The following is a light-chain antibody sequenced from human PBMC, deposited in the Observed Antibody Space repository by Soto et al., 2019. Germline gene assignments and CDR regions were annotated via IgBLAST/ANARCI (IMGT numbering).Light chain of an antibody. CDR2: EVN. V-gene: IGLV2-8*01. Sequence: QSALTQPPSASGSPGQSVTISCTGTSSDVGGYNYVSWYQQHPDKVPKLMVYEVNKRPSGVPVRFSGSKSGNTASLTVSGLQAEEEADYYCTSYAGGNNVFGTGTKLTVL. J-gene: IGLJ1*01. CDR1: SSDVGGYNY. CDR3: TSYAGGNNV.